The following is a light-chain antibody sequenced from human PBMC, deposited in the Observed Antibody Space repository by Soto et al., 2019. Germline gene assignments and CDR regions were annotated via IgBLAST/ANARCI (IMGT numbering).Light chain of an antibody. Sequence: EILFTHSPFILSLSPGEISTLSFRAIQSVSNDFLAWYQQKPGQAPRLLIYGASTRATDVPDRFSGSGSGADFTLSISRLEPEDFAVYYCQQYGSSPPRPFGQGTKVDI. CDR3: QQYGSSPPRP. V-gene: IGKV3-20*01. CDR1: QSVSNDF. CDR2: GAS. J-gene: IGKJ1*01.